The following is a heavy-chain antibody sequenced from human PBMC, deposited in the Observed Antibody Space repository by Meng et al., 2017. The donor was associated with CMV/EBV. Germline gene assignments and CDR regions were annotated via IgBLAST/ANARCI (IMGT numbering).Heavy chain of an antibody. Sequence: SVKVSCKASGGTFSSYAISWVRQAPGQGLEWMGGIIPILGIANYAQKFQGRVTITADKSTSTAYMELSSLRSEDTAVYYCASQGGTLAIFGYYYGMDVWGQGTTVTVSS. CDR2: IIPILGIA. D-gene: IGHD3-3*01. CDR1: GGTFSSYA. V-gene: IGHV1-69*10. J-gene: IGHJ6*02. CDR3: ASQGGTLAIFGYYYGMDV.